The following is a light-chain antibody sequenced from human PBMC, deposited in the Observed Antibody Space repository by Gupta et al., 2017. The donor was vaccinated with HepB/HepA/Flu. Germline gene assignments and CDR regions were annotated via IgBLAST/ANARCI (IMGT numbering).Light chain of an antibody. V-gene: IGLV2-11*01. J-gene: IGLJ1*01. CDR2: DVS. Sequence: QSALTQSRPVPGSPGPSVTISCTGTSSDVGGYNYVSWYQQHPGKAPKLMIYDVSKRPSGVPDRFSGSKSGNTASLTISGLQAEDEADYYCCSYAGSYTYVFGTGTKVTVL. CDR1: SSDVGGYNY. CDR3: CSYAGSYTYV.